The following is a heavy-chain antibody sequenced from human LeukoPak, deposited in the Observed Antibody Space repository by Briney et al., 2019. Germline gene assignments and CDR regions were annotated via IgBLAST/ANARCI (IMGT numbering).Heavy chain of an antibody. J-gene: IGHJ4*02. CDR3: ARSRPTDHYYDSSGYLDY. Sequence: ASVKVSCKASGHTFTSYYMHWVRQAPGQGLEWMGIINPSGGSTSYAQKFQGRVTMTRDTSTSTVYMELSSLRSEDTAVYYCARSRPTDHYYDSSGYLDYWGQGTLVTVSS. V-gene: IGHV1-46*01. D-gene: IGHD3-22*01. CDR1: GHTFTSYY. CDR2: INPSGGST.